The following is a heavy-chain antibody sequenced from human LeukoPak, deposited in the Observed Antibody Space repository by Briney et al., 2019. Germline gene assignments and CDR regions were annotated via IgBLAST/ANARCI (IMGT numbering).Heavy chain of an antibody. CDR2: MNPNSGNT. CDR3: ARVEYGGYVN. CDR1: GGTFSSYA. Sequence: ASVKVSCKASGGTFSSYAISWVRQATGQGLEWMGWMNPNSGNTGYAQKFQGRLTITRNTSITTAYMELSSLRSEDTAVYYCARVEYGGYVNWGQGTLVTVSS. J-gene: IGHJ4*02. V-gene: IGHV1-8*03. D-gene: IGHD4-23*01.